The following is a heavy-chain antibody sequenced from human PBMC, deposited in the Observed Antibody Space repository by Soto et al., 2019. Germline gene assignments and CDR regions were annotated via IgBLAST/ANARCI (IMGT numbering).Heavy chain of an antibody. Sequence: EVQLVESGGGLIQPGGSLRLSCAASGFAVSSNYMSWVRQAPGKGLEWVSVIYSGGSTYYADSVKGRCTISRDNSKNTRYLQMNSLRAGDTAVYYCARDRYPFDYWGQGTLVTVSS. CDR1: GFAVSSNY. D-gene: IGHD1-26*01. CDR2: IYSGGST. CDR3: ARDRYPFDY. V-gene: IGHV3-53*01. J-gene: IGHJ4*02.